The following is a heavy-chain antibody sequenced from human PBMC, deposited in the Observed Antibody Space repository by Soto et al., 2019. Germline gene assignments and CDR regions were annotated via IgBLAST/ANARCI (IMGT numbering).Heavy chain of an antibody. V-gene: IGHV1-18*04. CDR1: GYTFTSYA. CDR3: AREYGGSYWDYYGIDA. J-gene: IGHJ6*02. CDR2: ISANNGNT. Sequence: ASVKVSCKASGYTFTSYAISWVRQAPGQGLEWMGWISANNGNTNYAQKFQGRVTITADASTSTAYMELRSLSSDGTVVYYCAREYGGSYWDYYGIDAWGQGTTVTVAS. D-gene: IGHD3-10*01.